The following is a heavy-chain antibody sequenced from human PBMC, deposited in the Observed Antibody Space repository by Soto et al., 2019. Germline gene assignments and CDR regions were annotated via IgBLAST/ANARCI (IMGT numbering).Heavy chain of an antibody. Sequence: GESLKISCQGSGYRFSSYWIAWVRQMPGKGLEWMGIIYPGDSDTIYSPSFQGQVTFSVDKSTSTAYLQWSSLKASDTAMYYCARQGSNGAYYYFGMDVWGQGTTVTVSS. V-gene: IGHV5-51*01. J-gene: IGHJ6*02. CDR3: ARQGSNGAYYYFGMDV. CDR1: GYRFSSYW. D-gene: IGHD2-8*01. CDR2: IYPGDSDT.